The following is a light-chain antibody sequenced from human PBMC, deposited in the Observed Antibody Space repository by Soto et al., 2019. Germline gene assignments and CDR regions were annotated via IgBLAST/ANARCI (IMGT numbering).Light chain of an antibody. Sequence: EIVLTQSPATLSFSPGERATLSCRASQSVSSYLAWYQQKPGQAPRLLIYGASTRATGIPARFSGSGSATEFTLTISSLQSEDFVVYYCQQYGSSGTFGQGTKVDIK. J-gene: IGKJ1*01. CDR1: QSVSSY. CDR2: GAS. CDR3: QQYGSSGT. V-gene: IGKV3-15*01.